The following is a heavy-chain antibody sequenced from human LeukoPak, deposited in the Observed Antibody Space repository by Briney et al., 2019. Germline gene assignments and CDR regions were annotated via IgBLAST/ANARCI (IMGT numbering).Heavy chain of an antibody. J-gene: IGHJ2*01. Sequence: SETLSLTCAVYGGSFNGFFWTWIRQAPGKGLEWIGEINHSGSTNYNPSLKSRVTISVDTSKNQFSLKLSSVTVADTAVYYCARHQGVVDLWGRGSLVTVSS. CDR1: GGSFNGFF. V-gene: IGHV4-34*01. CDR3: ARHQGVVDL. CDR2: INHSGST. D-gene: IGHD3-3*01.